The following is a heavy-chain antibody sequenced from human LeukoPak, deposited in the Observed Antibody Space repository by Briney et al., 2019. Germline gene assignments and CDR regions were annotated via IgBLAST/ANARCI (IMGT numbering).Heavy chain of an antibody. J-gene: IGHJ3*02. D-gene: IGHD2-8*01. CDR2: IYYSGST. CDR1: GGSVSSGSYY. V-gene: IGHV4-61*01. Sequence: SETLSLTCTVSGGSVSSGSYYWSWIRQPPGKGLEWIGYIYYSGSTYYNPSLKSRVTISVDTSKNQFSLKLSSVTAADTAVYYCARGPPYYDAFDIWGQGTMVTVPS. CDR3: ARGPPYYDAFDI.